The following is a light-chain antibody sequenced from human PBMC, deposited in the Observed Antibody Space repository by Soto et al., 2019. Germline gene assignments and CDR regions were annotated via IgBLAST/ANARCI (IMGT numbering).Light chain of an antibody. V-gene: IGLV1-51*01. Sequence: QSVLTQPPSVSASPGQKVTISCSGSSSNIGNNYVSCYQQLPGTTPTLLIYDNNKRPSGMPARLSGSTSGTSATLGITGRQTGEEDADYCGTWDRSLSAPVVFGGGTKLTVL. CDR3: GTWDRSLSAPVV. CDR1: SSNIGNNY. CDR2: DNN. J-gene: IGLJ2*01.